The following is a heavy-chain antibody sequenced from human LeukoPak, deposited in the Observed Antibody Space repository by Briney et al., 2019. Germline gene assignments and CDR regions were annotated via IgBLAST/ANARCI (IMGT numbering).Heavy chain of an antibody. CDR1: GYTFTGYY. V-gene: IGHV1-2*04. CDR3: ARDRASENCSSTCCYYYNWFDP. CDR2: INPNSGGT. Sequence: ASVKVSCKASGYTFTGYYMHWVRQAPGQGLEWMGWINPNSGGTNYAQKFQGWVTMTRDTSISTAYMELSRLRSDDTAVYYCARDRASENCSSTCCYYYNWFDPWGQGTLVTVSS. J-gene: IGHJ5*02. D-gene: IGHD2-2*01.